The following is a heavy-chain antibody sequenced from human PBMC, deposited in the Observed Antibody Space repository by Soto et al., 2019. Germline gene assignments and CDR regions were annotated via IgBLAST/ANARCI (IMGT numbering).Heavy chain of an antibody. CDR3: ARGGNRYSNVASGVGGFDF. V-gene: IGHV4-59*01. Sequence: SETLSLTCTVSGASISSSYWSWIRQSPERGLEWIAYVYHTGATNYNPSLKSRVTISLDTSKGQFSLNLTSLTTADTAVYSCARGGNRYSNVASGVGGFDFWGQGSLVTVSS. CDR2: VYHTGAT. CDR1: GASISSSY. J-gene: IGHJ4*02. D-gene: IGHD5-12*01.